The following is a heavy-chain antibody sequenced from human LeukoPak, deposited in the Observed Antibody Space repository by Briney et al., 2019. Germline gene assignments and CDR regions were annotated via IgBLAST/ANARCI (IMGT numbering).Heavy chain of an antibody. J-gene: IGHJ4*02. D-gene: IGHD1-26*01. CDR2: TSIYNDNT. CDR3: VRYKVGPTYHFDY. V-gene: IGHV1-18*01. Sequence: ASGKAACKASGYTFTSYDIHWGRQAPGQGLEWMGWTSIYNDNTDYAQKLQGRVTMTTDTSTSKAYMELGSQRSDDTAECYCVRYKVGPTYHFDYWGQGTLVTVPS. CDR1: GYTFTSYD.